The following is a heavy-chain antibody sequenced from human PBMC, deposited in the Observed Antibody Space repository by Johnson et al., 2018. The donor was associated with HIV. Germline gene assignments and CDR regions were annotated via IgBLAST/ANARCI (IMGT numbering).Heavy chain of an antibody. V-gene: IGHV3-13*01. CDR2: IGTAGDT. Sequence: VQLVEFGGELVQPGGSLRLSCAASGFTFSSYAMHWVRQATGKGLEWVSAIGTAGDTSYPGSVKGRFTISRENAKNSLYLQMNSLRAGDTAVYYCARGSSYYYDSSGSDAFDIWGQGTMVTVSS. CDR1: GFTFSSYA. CDR3: ARGSSYYYDSSGSDAFDI. D-gene: IGHD3-22*01. J-gene: IGHJ3*02.